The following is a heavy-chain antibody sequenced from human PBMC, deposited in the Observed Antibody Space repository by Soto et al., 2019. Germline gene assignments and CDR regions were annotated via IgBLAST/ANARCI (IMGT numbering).Heavy chain of an antibody. CDR3: VRDPAFGSEAFAI. D-gene: IGHD3-16*01. V-gene: IGHV3-48*01. J-gene: IGHJ3*02. CDR2: ISSSSSTI. Sequence: PGGSLRLSCAASGFTFSSYSMNWVRQAPGKGLEWVSYISSSSSTIYYADSVKGRFTISRDNAKNSLYLQMNSLRAEDTAVYYCVRDPAFGSEAFAICGQGTMVTVSS. CDR1: GFTFSSYS.